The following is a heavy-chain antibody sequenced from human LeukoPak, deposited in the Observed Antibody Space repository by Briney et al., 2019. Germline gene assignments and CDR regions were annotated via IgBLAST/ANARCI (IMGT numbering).Heavy chain of an antibody. J-gene: IGHJ4*02. CDR3: ARGRPYYDFWSGYEPFDY. Sequence: PSETLSLTCAVYGGSFSGYYWSWIRQPPGKGLEWIGEINHSGSTNYNPSLKSRVTISVETSKNQFSLKLSSVTAADTAVYYCARGRPYYDFWSGYEPFDYWGQGTLVTVSS. CDR1: GGSFSGYY. V-gene: IGHV4-34*01. CDR2: INHSGST. D-gene: IGHD3-3*01.